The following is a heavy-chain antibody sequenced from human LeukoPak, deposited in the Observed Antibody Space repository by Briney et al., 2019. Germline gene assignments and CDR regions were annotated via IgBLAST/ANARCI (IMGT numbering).Heavy chain of an antibody. D-gene: IGHD3-10*01. CDR2: KKEDGSQK. J-gene: IGHJ4*02. CDR1: GFTLSRSW. CDR3: ARGFGDC. V-gene: IGHV3-7*04. Sequence: GGTLRLSCAAHGFTLSRSWMIWVRQAPGKGLEWVANKKEDGSQKFYVDSVKGRFTISRDNARNSLYLQMSSLRAEDTAVYYCARGFGDCWGQGTLVTVSS.